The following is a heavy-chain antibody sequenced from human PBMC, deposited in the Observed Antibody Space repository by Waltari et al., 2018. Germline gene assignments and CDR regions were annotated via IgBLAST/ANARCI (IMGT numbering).Heavy chain of an antibody. Sequence: QVQLVQSGAEVKKPGASVKVSCKASGYTFTGYYMHWVRQAPGQGLEWMGWINHNEGGANEGPKLQGRGSMTRDTSIRRGYMERSRRRSDDAAVDYCGRVAEPYRSGGRINYYYYYYMDVWGKGTTVTVSS. V-gene: IGHV1-2*02. CDR1: GYTFTGYY. CDR3: GRVAEPYRSGGRINYYYYYYMDV. D-gene: IGHD2-15*01. J-gene: IGHJ6*03. CDR2: INHNEGGA.